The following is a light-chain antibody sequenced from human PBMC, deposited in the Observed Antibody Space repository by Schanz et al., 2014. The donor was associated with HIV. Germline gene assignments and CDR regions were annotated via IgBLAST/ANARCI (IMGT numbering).Light chain of an antibody. CDR3: SSFAGSNIPWV. V-gene: IGLV2-14*01. Sequence: QSALTQPASVSGSPGQSITISCTGTSSDVGGYKYVSWYQQYPGKAPKLIIFDVDNRPSGVSNRFSGSKSGNTASLTISGLQAEDEADYYCSSFAGSNIPWVFGGGTKLTVL. CDR2: DVD. CDR1: SSDVGGYKY. J-gene: IGLJ3*02.